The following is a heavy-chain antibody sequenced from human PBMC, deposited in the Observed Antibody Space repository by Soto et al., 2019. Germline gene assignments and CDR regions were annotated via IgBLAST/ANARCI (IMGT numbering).Heavy chain of an antibody. J-gene: IGHJ4*02. V-gene: IGHV1-69*06. Sequence: QVHLVQSGTEVKKPGSSVKVSCKASGDTFNNYAISWVRQAPGQGLQWMGGIIPIYDSPSYAQGSHNRVTSTADRSTSTAHLELNGLTSEDTAVYYCAASTFLSGVSGYFHLDFWGQGTLVTASS. D-gene: IGHD3-3*01. CDR1: GDTFNNYA. CDR2: IIPIYDSP. CDR3: AASTFLSGVSGYFHLDF.